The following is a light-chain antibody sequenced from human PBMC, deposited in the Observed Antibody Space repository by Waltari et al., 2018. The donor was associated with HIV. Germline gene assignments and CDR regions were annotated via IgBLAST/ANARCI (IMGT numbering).Light chain of an antibody. CDR3: CSYAGRYTYV. J-gene: IGLJ1*01. CDR1: SSDVGGYNY. V-gene: IGLV2-11*01. Sequence: QSALTQPRSVSGSPGQSVTISCTGTSSDVGGYNYGPWYQHHPDKAPKVIIYDVSKRPSGVPDRFSGSKSGNTASLTISGLQAEDEAVYHCCSYAGRYTYVFGTGTTVTVL. CDR2: DVS.